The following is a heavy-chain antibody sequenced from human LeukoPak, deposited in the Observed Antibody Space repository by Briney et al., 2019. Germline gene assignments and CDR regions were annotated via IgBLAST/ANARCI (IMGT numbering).Heavy chain of an antibody. CDR1: GFTFTSYA. D-gene: IGHD4-17*01. V-gene: IGHV3-23*01. CDR3: AKERLGGNYGDYAVDY. J-gene: IGHJ4*02. CDR2: VSGSGDGT. Sequence: PGGSLRLSCAASGFTFTSYAMSWVRQAPGKGLEWVSSVSGSGDGTYYADSVKGRFTISRDNSKKTLDLHMDSLRAEDTAVYYCAKERLGGNYGDYAVDYWGQGTMLTVSS.